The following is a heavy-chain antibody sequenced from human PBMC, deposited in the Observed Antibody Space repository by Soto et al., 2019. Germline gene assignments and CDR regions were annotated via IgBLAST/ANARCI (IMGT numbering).Heavy chain of an antibody. CDR1: GGSVSTGSYD. CDR2: IFFTGSA. Sequence: SETLSLTCSVSGGSVSTGSYDWSWIRQPPGKGLEWIGKIFFTGSAHYNPSLRNRVTMSVDTSKDQFSLTLTSVTAADTAVYYCARDGHGMDVWGQGTTVTVSS. J-gene: IGHJ6*02. CDR3: ARDGHGMDV. V-gene: IGHV4-61*01.